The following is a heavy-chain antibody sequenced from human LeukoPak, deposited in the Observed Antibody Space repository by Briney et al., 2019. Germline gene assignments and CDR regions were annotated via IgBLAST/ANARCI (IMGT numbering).Heavy chain of an antibody. Sequence: ASVKVSCKVSGYTLTELSMHWVRQAPGKGLEWMGGFDPEDGETIYAQKFQGRVTMTEDTSTDTAYMELVSLTSADTAVYYCATDRLEIYALHIWGQGTVVTVSS. D-gene: IGHD1-1*01. J-gene: IGHJ3*02. CDR2: FDPEDGET. CDR1: GYTLTELS. CDR3: ATDRLEIYALHI. V-gene: IGHV1-24*01.